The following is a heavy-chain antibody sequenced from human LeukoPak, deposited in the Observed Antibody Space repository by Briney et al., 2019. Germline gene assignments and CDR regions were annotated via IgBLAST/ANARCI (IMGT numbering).Heavy chain of an antibody. Sequence: ASVKVSCKASGYTFTGYYMHWVRQAPGQGLEWMGWINPNSGGTNYAQKFQGWVSMTRDTSISTAYMELSRLRSDDTAVYYCARAPSHCSSTSCYPYYYGMDVWGQGTTVTVSS. CDR2: INPNSGGT. V-gene: IGHV1-2*04. D-gene: IGHD2-2*01. J-gene: IGHJ6*02. CDR1: GYTFTGYY. CDR3: ARAPSHCSSTSCYPYYYGMDV.